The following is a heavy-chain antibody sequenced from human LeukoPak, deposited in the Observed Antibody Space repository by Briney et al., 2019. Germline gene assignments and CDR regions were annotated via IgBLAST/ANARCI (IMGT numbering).Heavy chain of an antibody. CDR2: IYHSGST. Sequence: SETLSLTCAVSGGSTSSGGYSWSWIRQPPGKGLEWIGYIYHSGSTYYNPSLKSRVTISVDRSKNQFSLKLSSVTAADTAVYYCARAAAAGGWFDPWGQGTLVTVSS. CDR1: GGSTSSGGYS. CDR3: ARAAAAGGWFDP. D-gene: IGHD6-13*01. J-gene: IGHJ5*02. V-gene: IGHV4-30-2*01.